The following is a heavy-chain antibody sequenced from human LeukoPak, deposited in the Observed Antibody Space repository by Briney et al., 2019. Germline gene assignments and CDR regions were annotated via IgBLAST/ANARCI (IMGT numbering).Heavy chain of an antibody. CDR3: AKVSGNPYFQH. D-gene: IGHD4-23*01. V-gene: IGHV3-43*01. CDR2: ISWDGGSI. CDR1: GFTFNDYS. Sequence: GGSLRLSCVASGFTFNDYSMHWVRQPPGKGLEWVSLISWDGGSIGYADSVKGRFTISRDNAKNSLYLQMNSLRAEDTALYYCAKVSGNPYFQHWGQGTLVTVSS. J-gene: IGHJ1*01.